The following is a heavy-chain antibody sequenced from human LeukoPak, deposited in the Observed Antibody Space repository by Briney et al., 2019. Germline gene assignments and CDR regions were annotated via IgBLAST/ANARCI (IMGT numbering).Heavy chain of an antibody. Sequence: PSETLSPTRTVSGGSISTYYWSWIRQPPGNGLHRLGDIYHSGTTHYNPSLKSRVTISLDTSKKQLSLKLSSVTAADTAVYYCARVSCTGTSCPAWIDPWGQGALVTVSS. CDR2: IYHSGTT. CDR3: ARVSCTGTSCPAWIDP. CDR1: GGSISTYY. V-gene: IGHV4-59*01. D-gene: IGHD2-2*01. J-gene: IGHJ5*02.